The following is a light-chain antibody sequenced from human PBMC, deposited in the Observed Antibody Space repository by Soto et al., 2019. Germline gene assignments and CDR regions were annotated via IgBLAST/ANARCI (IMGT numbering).Light chain of an antibody. J-gene: IGKJ3*01. V-gene: IGKV1-39*01. Sequence: DIQMTQSPSSLSASVGDRVTITCRASQSISNYLNWYQQKPGKAPKHLISDASSLQSGVPSRFSGSGSGTDFTLTISSLQPEDFATYYCQQSYSIPLTFGPGTKVDFK. CDR3: QQSYSIPLT. CDR2: DAS. CDR1: QSISNY.